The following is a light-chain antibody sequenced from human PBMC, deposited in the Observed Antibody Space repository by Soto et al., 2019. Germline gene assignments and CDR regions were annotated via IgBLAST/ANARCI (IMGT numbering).Light chain of an antibody. V-gene: IGLV1-40*01. CDR1: GSNIGAGYD. CDR3: QSYDSTLDARYV. CDR2: GDS. J-gene: IGLJ1*01. Sequence: SVLTQPPSVSGAPGQRVTISCTGSGSNIGAGYDVHWYKHRPGTAPKLLVFGDSHRPSGVPDRFSGSKSGTSASLAITGLQAEDEGDYYCQSYDSTLDARYVFGTGTKLTVL.